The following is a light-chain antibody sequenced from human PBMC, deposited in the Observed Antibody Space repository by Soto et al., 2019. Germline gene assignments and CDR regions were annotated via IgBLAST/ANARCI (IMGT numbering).Light chain of an antibody. CDR3: QQYDSSPLT. Sequence: EIVLTQSPGTLSLSPGERATLSCRASQSLSSNYLAWYQQKPGQAPRLLIYGSSNRATGIPDRFSGSGSGTDFTLTISRLEPEDFAVYYCQQYDSSPLTFGGGTKVEIK. CDR1: QSLSSNY. CDR2: GSS. J-gene: IGKJ4*01. V-gene: IGKV3-20*01.